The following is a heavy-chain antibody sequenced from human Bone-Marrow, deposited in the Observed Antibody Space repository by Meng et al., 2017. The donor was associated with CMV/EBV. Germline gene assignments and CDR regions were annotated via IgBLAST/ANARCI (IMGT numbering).Heavy chain of an antibody. CDR1: GGSFSGYY. CDR2: INHSGST. CDR3: ARVVRGLNRYLYYYARDV. D-gene: IGHD3-16*02. Sequence: SETLSLTCAVYGGSFSGYYWSWIRQPPGKGLEWIGEINHSGSTNYNPSLKRRVTISVDTSKNQFSPKVFSVTAADTAVYYCARVVRGLNRYLYYYARDVWGQGNSVTVYS. J-gene: IGHJ6*02. V-gene: IGHV4-34*01.